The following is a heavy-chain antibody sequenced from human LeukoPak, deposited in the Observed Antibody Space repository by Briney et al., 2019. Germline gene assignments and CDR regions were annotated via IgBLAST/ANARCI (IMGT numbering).Heavy chain of an antibody. CDR2: IFTSGST. CDR1: SGSISNFH. Sequence: SETLSLTCSVSSGSISNFHWSWIRQPAGKGLEWIGRIFTSGSTNYNPSLKSRVTMSVDTSKNQFSLKMSSVTAADTAVYYCARARQNPYFEERRRGNWFDPWGQGTLVTVSS. CDR3: ARARQNPYFEERRRGNWFDP. V-gene: IGHV4-4*07. J-gene: IGHJ5*02. D-gene: IGHD3-9*01.